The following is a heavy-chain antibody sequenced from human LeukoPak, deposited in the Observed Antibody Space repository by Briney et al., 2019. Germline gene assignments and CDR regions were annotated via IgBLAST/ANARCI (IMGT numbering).Heavy chain of an antibody. V-gene: IGHV1-2*02. D-gene: IGHD3-10*01. CDR3: ATTKVRGVIIDY. CDR2: INPNSGGT. Sequence: ASVKVSCKASGYTFTGYYMQWARQAPGQGLEWMGWINPNSGGTNYAQKFQGRVTMTRDTSISTAYMELSRLRSDDTAVYYCATTKVRGVIIDYWGQGTLVTVSS. J-gene: IGHJ4*02. CDR1: GYTFTGYY.